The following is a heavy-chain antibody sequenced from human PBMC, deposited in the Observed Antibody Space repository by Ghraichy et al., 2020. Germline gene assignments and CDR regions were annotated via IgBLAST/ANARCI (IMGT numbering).Heavy chain of an antibody. D-gene: IGHD6-13*01. CDR1: GGSISSYY. V-gene: IGHV4-59*01. Sequence: SETLSLTCTVSGGSISSYYWSWIRQPPGKGLEWIGYIYYSGSTNYNPSLKSRVTISVDTSKNQFSLKLSSVTAADTAVYYCARDGLGYSSSVDAFDIWGQGTMVTVSS. CDR3: ARDGLGYSSSVDAFDI. J-gene: IGHJ3*02. CDR2: IYYSGST.